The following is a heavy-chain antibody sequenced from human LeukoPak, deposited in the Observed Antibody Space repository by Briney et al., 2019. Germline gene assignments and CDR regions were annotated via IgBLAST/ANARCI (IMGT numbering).Heavy chain of an antibody. J-gene: IGHJ4*02. D-gene: IGHD6-19*01. CDR1: GFTFDDYG. CDR2: IRDDGRNK. CDR3: AVDSAWAFDH. V-gene: IGHV3-30*02. Sequence: PGGSLRLSCAASGFTFDDYGMQSVRQSADKGLEWVAFIRDDGRNKHYADSVKGRFTISRDNSENTLYLQMDSLRAEDTALYYCAVDSAWAFDHWGQGALVTVSS.